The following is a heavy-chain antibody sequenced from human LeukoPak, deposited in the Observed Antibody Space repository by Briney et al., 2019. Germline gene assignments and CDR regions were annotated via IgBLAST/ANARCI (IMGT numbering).Heavy chain of an antibody. CDR1: GFTFSSYS. D-gene: IGHD1-26*01. CDR2: ISSSSSYI. Sequence: GGSLRLSCAASGFTFSSYSMNWVRQAPGKGLEWVSSISSSSSYIYYADSVKGRFTISRDNSKNTLHLQMNSLRAEDTAVYYCARDLGQWEPPDYWGQGTLVTVSS. CDR3: ARDLGQWEPPDY. V-gene: IGHV3-21*04. J-gene: IGHJ4*02.